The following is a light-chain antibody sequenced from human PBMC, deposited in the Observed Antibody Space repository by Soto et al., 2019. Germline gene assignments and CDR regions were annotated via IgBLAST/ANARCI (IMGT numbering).Light chain of an antibody. Sequence: ELVMTQSPANLSVSPGERATLSCRASQSVSSNLAWYQQKPGQGPRLLIYGASTRATGIPATFSGSGSGTEFTLTISSLQSEDFAVYYCQQYNTWTPYTFGQGTKVEIK. CDR3: QQYNTWTPYT. J-gene: IGKJ2*01. V-gene: IGKV3-15*01. CDR1: QSVSSN. CDR2: GAS.